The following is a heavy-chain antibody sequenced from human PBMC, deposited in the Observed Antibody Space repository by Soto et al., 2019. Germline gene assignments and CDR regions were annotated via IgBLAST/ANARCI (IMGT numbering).Heavy chain of an antibody. CDR3: ASSRKYCGGDCYWFDY. Sequence: SETLSLTCAVSGYSISSGYYWGWLRQPPGKGLEWIGYIYYSGSTNYNPSLKSRVTISVDTSKNQFSLKLSSVTAADTAVYYCASSRKYCGGDCYWFDYWGQGTLVTVSS. J-gene: IGHJ4*02. CDR1: GYSISSGYY. V-gene: IGHV4-38-2*01. D-gene: IGHD2-21*02. CDR2: IYYSGST.